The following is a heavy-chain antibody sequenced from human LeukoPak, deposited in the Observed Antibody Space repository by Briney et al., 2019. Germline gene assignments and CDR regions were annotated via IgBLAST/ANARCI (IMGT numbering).Heavy chain of an antibody. Sequence: PGGSLELLCGASGFPVKTNYMSWGRQGPGKGVEWVSFIYSGRTTYYAHSVKRRFSISRDNSKNTLYLQMNSLRAEDTAVYYCARDPSSGRYWYFDLWGRGTLVTVSS. CDR3: ARDPSSGRYWYFDL. V-gene: IGHV3-53*01. CDR2: IYSGRTT. J-gene: IGHJ2*01. CDR1: GFPVKTNY. D-gene: IGHD6-19*01.